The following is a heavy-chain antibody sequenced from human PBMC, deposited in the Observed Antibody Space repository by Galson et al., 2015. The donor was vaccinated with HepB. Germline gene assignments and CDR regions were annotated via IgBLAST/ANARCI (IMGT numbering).Heavy chain of an antibody. D-gene: IGHD3-22*01. V-gene: IGHV3-74*01. CDR3: ARGNGYYANDY. CDR1: GFTSSSYW. Sequence: SLRLSCAASGFTSSSYWMHWVRQAPGKGLVWVSRINRDGSSTNYADSVEGRFTISRDNAKSTLYLQMNSLRAEDTAVYYCARGNGYYANDYWGQGTLVTVSS. CDR2: INRDGSST. J-gene: IGHJ4*02.